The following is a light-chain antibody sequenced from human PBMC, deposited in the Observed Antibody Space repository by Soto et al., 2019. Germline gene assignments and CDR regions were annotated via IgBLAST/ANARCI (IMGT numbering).Light chain of an antibody. J-gene: IGLJ2*01. V-gene: IGLV4-69*01. CDR3: QIGDTDIAI. Sequence: QSVLTQSPSASASLGASVKLTYTLSSGHSGYGIAWHQQQPEKGPRYLMKVNSDGSHSKGDGIPDRFSGSSSGAERYLTISSLQSEDEADYYCQIGDTDIAIFGGGTKLTVL. CDR2: VNSDGSH. CDR1: SGHSGYG.